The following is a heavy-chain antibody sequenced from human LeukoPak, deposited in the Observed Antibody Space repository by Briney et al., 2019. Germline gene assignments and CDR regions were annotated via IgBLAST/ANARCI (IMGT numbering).Heavy chain of an antibody. J-gene: IGHJ4*02. V-gene: IGHV3-30-3*01. CDR2: ISYDGSNI. Sequence: PGGSLRLSCAASGFTFSSYAMHWVRQAPGKGLEWVAIISYDGSNIYYADSVKGRFTISRDNSKKKLYLQMNSLRAEDTAVYYCARLPAYCSSTSCYYDYWGQGTLVTVSS. CDR1: GFTFSSYA. D-gene: IGHD2-2*01. CDR3: ARLPAYCSSTSCYYDY.